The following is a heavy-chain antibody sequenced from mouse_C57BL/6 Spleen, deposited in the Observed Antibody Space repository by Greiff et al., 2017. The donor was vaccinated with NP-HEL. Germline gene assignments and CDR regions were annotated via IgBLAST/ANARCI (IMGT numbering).Heavy chain of an antibody. CDR2: ISDGGSYT. J-gene: IGHJ3*01. CDR1: GFTFSSYA. D-gene: IGHD2-5*01. Sequence: EVQLVESGGGLVKPGGSLKLSCAASGFTFSSYAMSWVRQTPEKRLEWVATISDGGSYTYYPDNVKGRFTISRDNAKNNLYLQMSHLKSEDTAMYYCAREGRYYSNYGWFAYWGQGTLVTVSA. CDR3: AREGRYYSNYGWFAY. V-gene: IGHV5-4*01.